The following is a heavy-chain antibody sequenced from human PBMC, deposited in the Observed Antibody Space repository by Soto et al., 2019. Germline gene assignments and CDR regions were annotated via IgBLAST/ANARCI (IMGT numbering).Heavy chain of an antibody. V-gene: IGHV3-11*01. J-gene: IGHJ4*02. CDR2: ISSSGSTI. CDR1: GFTFSDRY. Sequence: QVQLVESGGGLVQPGGSLRLSCAASGFTFSDRYMSWIRQAPGKGLEWVSYISSSGSTIHYANSVKGRFTLSRDNARSSLYLQMNSLRAEDTAVYYCAREDYDTSGYPDFWGQGTLVTVSS. CDR3: AREDYDTSGYPDF. D-gene: IGHD3-22*01.